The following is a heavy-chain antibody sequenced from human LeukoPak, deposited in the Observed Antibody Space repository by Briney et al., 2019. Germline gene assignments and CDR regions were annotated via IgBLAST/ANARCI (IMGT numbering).Heavy chain of an antibody. CDR2: IYYSGST. V-gene: IGHV4-39*07. J-gene: IGHJ5*02. CDR1: DGSISSSSYY. CDR3: ARGKSSYNWFDP. Sequence: SETLSLTCTVSDGSISSSSYYWGWIRQPPGKGLEWIGSIYYSGSTYYNPSLKSRVTISVDTSKNQFSLKLSSVTAADTAVYYCARGKSSYNWFDPWGQGTLVTVSS. D-gene: IGHD2-2*01.